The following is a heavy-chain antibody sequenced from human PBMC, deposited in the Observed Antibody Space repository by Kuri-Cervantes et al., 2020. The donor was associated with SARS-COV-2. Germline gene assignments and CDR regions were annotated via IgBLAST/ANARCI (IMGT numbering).Heavy chain of an antibody. J-gene: IGHJ5*02. CDR1: GGSISSYY. CDR2: IYYSGST. CDR3: ARAKMGFLEWDNWFDP. D-gene: IGHD3-3*01. V-gene: IGHV4-59*08. Sequence: ESLKISCTVSGGSISSYYWSWIRQPPGKGLEWIGYIYYSGSTNYNPSLKSRVTISVDTSKNQFSLKLSSVTAADTAVYYCARAKMGFLEWDNWFDPWGQGTLVTVSS.